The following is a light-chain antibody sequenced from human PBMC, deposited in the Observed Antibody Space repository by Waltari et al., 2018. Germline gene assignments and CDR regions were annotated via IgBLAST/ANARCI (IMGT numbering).Light chain of an antibody. Sequence: QSALTQPASVSGSPGQSITISCTGTSSDVGGYNYVSWYQQHPGKAPKLMIYDFSKRPSGVCNRVSGSKSGNTASLTISGLQAEDEADYYCSSYTSSSTWVFGGGTKVTVL. J-gene: IGLJ3*02. CDR3: SSYTSSSTWV. CDR2: DFS. CDR1: SSDVGGYNY. V-gene: IGLV2-14*01.